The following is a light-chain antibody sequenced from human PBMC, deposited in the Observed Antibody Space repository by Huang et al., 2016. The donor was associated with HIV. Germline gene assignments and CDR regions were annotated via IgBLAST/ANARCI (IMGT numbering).Light chain of an antibody. J-gene: IGKJ4*01. V-gene: IGKV3-15*01. CDR2: RAS. CDR1: QSISSH. CDR3: QQYNNWPPLT. Sequence: EVVMTQSPNTLSVSPGERATLSCRASQSISSHLAWYQQKPGQAPRLLIYRASARAAGVPARFSGSVSGTEFTLTISSLQSEDFAIYYCQQYNNWPPLTFGGGTKVEI.